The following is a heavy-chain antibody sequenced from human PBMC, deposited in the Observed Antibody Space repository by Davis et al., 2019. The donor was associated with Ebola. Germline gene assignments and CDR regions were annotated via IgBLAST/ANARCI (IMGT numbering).Heavy chain of an antibody. CDR3: ARSVDTPVVPYFDY. D-gene: IGHD5-18*01. V-gene: IGHV3-30*04. CDR2: ISYDGSNA. Sequence: GGSLRLSCEPSGFTFRSYAMHWVRQAPGKGLEWVAVISYDGSNAHYADSVKGRFTISRDNSKNTQDLEMNSLRAEDTAVYYCARSVDTPVVPYFDYWGQGALVTVSS. CDR1: GFTFRSYA. J-gene: IGHJ4*02.